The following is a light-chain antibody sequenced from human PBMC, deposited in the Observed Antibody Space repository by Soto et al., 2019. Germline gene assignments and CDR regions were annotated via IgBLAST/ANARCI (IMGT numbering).Light chain of an antibody. Sequence: DIQMTQSPSSLSASVGDRVTITCRASQSIITYLNWYQQKPGKAPKLLIYAASSLQSGVPSRFSGSGSGTDFTLTISSLQPADFETYYCQQAYSSPRTLGQGTKVDIK. CDR3: QQAYSSPRT. CDR2: AAS. J-gene: IGKJ1*01. CDR1: QSIITY. V-gene: IGKV1-39*01.